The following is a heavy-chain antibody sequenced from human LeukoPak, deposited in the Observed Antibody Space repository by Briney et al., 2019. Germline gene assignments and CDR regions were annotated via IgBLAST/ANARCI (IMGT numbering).Heavy chain of an antibody. CDR1: GGSFSGYY. CDR2: INHSGST. V-gene: IGHV4-34*01. Sequence: SETLSLTCAVYGGSFSGYYWSWIRQPPGKGLEWIGEINHSGSTNYIPSLKSRVTISVDTSKNQFSLKLTSVTAADTAVYYCARETSQKGAHYMDVWGKGTTVTISS. J-gene: IGHJ6*03. CDR3: ARETSQKGAHYMDV. D-gene: IGHD3-16*01.